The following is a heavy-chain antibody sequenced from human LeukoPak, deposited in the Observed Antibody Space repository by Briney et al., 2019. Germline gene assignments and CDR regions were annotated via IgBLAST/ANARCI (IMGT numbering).Heavy chain of an antibody. J-gene: IGHJ4*02. CDR1: GFTFDDYG. Sequence: GGSLRLSCAASGFTFDDYGMSWVRQAPRKGLEWVSGINWNGGSTGYADSVKGRFTISRDNAKNSLYLQMNSLRAEDTALYYCARDGTNCSSTSCYSSGFGYWGQGTLVTVSS. CDR3: ARDGTNCSSTSCYSSGFGY. V-gene: IGHV3-20*04. D-gene: IGHD2-2*01. CDR2: INWNGGST.